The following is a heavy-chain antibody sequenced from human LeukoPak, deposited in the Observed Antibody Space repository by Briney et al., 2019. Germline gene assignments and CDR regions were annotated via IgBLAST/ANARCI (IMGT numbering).Heavy chain of an antibody. CDR1: GGSISSYY. V-gene: IGHV4-59*01. D-gene: IGHD6-19*01. CDR2: IYYSGST. J-gene: IGHJ3*02. Sequence: SETLSLTCTVSGGSISSYYWSWIRQPPGKGLEWIGYIYYSGSTNYNPSLKSRVTISVDTSKNQFSLKLSSVTAADTAVYYCARGGSGWYGSSGHAFDIWGQGTMVTSLQ. CDR3: ARGGSGWYGSSGHAFDI.